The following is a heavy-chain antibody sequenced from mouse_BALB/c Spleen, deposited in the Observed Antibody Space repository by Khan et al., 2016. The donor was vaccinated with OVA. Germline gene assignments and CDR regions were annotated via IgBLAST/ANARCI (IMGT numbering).Heavy chain of an antibody. J-gene: IGHJ1*01. CDR2: INSNGGTS. Sequence: EVELVESGGGLVQPGGSLKLSCAASGFTFSGYGMSWVRQTPDKRLELVATINSNGGTSYYPDSVKGRFTISRDNAKNTLHLQMSSLKSEDTAMXYFASVYYRYDEGYWYFGVWGAGTTVTVSS. CDR3: ASVYYRYDEGYWYFGV. CDR1: GFTFSGYG. V-gene: IGHV5-6-3*01. D-gene: IGHD2-14*01.